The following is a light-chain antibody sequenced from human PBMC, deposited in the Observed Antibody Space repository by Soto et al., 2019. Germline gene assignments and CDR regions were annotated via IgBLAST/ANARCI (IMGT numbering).Light chain of an antibody. V-gene: IGKV1-9*01. CDR3: QQLESYPST. Sequence: LTQSPGTLSLSPGERATLSCRASQSVASRNLAWYQQKPGKAPKLLIYAASTLQSGVPSRFSGSGSGTDFTLTISSLQPEDFATYYCQQLESYPSTFGGGTKVAIK. CDR2: AAS. CDR1: QSVASRN. J-gene: IGKJ4*01.